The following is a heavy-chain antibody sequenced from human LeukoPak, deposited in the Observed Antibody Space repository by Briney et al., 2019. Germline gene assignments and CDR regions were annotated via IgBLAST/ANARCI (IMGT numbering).Heavy chain of an antibody. J-gene: IGHJ3*02. CDR3: AKDFDSSGYYSAFDI. CDR2: ISGSGGST. D-gene: IGHD3-22*01. V-gene: IGHV3-23*01. CDR1: GFTFSSYA. Sequence: GGSLRLSCAASGFTFSSYAMSWVRQAPGKGLEWVSAISGSGGSTYYADSVRGRFTISRDNSKNTLYLQMNSLRAEDTAVYYCAKDFDSSGYYSAFDIWGQGTMVTVSS.